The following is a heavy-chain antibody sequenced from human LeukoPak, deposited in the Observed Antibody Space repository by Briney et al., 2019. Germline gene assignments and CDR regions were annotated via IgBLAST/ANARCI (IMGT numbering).Heavy chain of an antibody. V-gene: IGHV4-34*01. CDR2: INHSGST. Sequence: SETLSLTYSVFGGSFSEYYWSWIRQPPGKGLEWIGEINHSGSTNYNPSLKSRVTISVDTSKNQISLILNSVTAADTAVYYCARGISTHWFDPWGQGTLVIVSS. D-gene: IGHD3-3*02. CDR1: GGSFSEYY. CDR3: ARGISTHWFDP. J-gene: IGHJ5*02.